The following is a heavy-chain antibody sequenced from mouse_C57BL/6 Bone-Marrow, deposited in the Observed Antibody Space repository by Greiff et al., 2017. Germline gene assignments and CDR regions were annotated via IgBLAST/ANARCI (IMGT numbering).Heavy chain of an antibody. CDR3: AKGGVVAYYFDY. J-gene: IGHJ2*01. Sequence: VQLQQPGAELVRPGSSVKLSCKASGYTFTSYWMHWVKQRPIQGLEWIGNIDPSDSETHYNQKFKDKATLTVDKSSSTAYMQLSSLTSEDSAVYYCAKGGVVAYYFDYWGQGTTLTVSS. V-gene: IGHV1-52*01. CDR2: IDPSDSET. D-gene: IGHD1-1*01. CDR1: GYTFTSYW.